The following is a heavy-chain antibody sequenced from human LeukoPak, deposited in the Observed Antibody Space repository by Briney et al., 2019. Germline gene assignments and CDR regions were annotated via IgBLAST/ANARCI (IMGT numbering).Heavy chain of an antibody. V-gene: IGHV1-2*06. J-gene: IGHJ3*02. CDR3: ARGSYYDFWSGYSPDAFDI. CDR2: INPNSGGT. CDR1: GYTFTGYY. D-gene: IGHD3-3*01. Sequence: ASVKVSCKASGYTFTGYYMHWVRQAPGQGLEWMGRINPNSGGTNYAQKFQGRVTMTRDTSISTAYMELSRLRSDDTAVYYCARGSYYDFWSGYSPDAFDIWGQGTMVTVSS.